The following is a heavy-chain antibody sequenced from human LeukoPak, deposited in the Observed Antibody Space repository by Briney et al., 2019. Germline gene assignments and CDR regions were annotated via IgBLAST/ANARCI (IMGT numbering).Heavy chain of an antibody. CDR1: GFTFSSYA. V-gene: IGHV3-30-3*01. J-gene: IGHJ4*02. CDR2: ISYDGSNK. CDR3: ARVGNSGGLDY. Sequence: PGRSLRLSCAASGFTFSSYAMHWVRQAPGKGLEWVAVISYDGSNKYYADSVKGRFTISRDNSKNTLYLQMNSLRAEDTAVYYCARVGNSGGLDYWGQGTLVTVSS. D-gene: IGHD2-15*01.